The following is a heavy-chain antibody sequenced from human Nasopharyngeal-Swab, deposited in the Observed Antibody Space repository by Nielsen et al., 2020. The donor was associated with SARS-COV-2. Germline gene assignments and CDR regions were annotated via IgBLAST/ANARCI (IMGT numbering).Heavy chain of an antibody. CDR1: GYTFTSYD. V-gene: IGHV1-8*01. CDR2: MNPNSGNT. CDR3: ARLSNYDFWSGYYAYMGV. J-gene: IGHJ6*03. Sequence: ASVKVSCKASGYTFTSYDINWVRQATGQGLEWMGWMNPNSGNTGYAQKFQGRVTMTRNTSISTAYMELSSLRSEDTAVYYCARLSNYDFWSGYYAYMGVWGKGTTVTVSS. D-gene: IGHD3-3*01.